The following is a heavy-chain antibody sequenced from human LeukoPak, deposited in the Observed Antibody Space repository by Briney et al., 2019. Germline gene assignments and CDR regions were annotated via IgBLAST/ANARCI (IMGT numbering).Heavy chain of an antibody. D-gene: IGHD3-16*01. CDR2: INPRGGST. Sequence: ASVTVSFKASGYTFTTYYMHWVRQAPGQGLEWMGIINPRGGSTSYAQKFQGRVTMTRDTSTSTVYMELSSLRSEDTAVYYCALTGDPISYGMDVWGQGTTVTVSS. V-gene: IGHV1-46*01. J-gene: IGHJ6*02. CDR3: ALTGDPISYGMDV. CDR1: GYTFTTYY.